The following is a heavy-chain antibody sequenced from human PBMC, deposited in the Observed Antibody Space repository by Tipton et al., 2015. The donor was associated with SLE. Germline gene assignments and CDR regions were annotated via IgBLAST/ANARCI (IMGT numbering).Heavy chain of an antibody. CDR3: ATGKPGYGYAYYYGMDV. D-gene: IGHD5-18*01. Sequence: TLSLTCTVSGGSISSHYWSWFRQPPGKGLEWIGYMYYTGSTDYNPSLKSRITMSLDTSNNQFSLRLSSVTAADTAVYYCATGKPGYGYAYYYGMDVWGQGTSVTVSS. V-gene: IGHV4-59*11. CDR1: GGSISSHY. J-gene: IGHJ6*02. CDR2: MYYTGST.